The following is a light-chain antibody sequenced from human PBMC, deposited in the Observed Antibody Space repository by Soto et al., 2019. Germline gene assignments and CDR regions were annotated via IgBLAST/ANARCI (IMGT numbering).Light chain of an antibody. Sequence: QSVLTQPPSASGTPGQRVTISCSGSSSNIGSNYVYWYQQLPGTVPQLLIYRNSARPSGVPDRFSGSKSGTSASLAISGLRSEDEADYYCAAWDDSLSGVVFGGGTKLTVL. CDR3: AAWDDSLSGVV. CDR1: SSNIGSNY. J-gene: IGLJ2*01. CDR2: RNS. V-gene: IGLV1-47*01.